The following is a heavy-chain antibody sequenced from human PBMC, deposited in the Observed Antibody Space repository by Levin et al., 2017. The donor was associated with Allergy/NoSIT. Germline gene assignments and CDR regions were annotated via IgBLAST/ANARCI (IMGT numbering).Heavy chain of an antibody. D-gene: IGHD2-21*01. J-gene: IGHJ4*02. V-gene: IGHV3-23*01. CDR1: GFSFSTYA. Sequence: SLRLSCAASGFSFSTYAMSWVRQGRGNLFDVFSSLLFLFFLLFSSSSFKGRFTISRDNSKNTLYLQMNSLRVEDTAVYFCVKEVIGKSFADYWGQGTPVTVSS. CDR2: LLFLFFLL. CDR3: VKEVIGKSFADY.